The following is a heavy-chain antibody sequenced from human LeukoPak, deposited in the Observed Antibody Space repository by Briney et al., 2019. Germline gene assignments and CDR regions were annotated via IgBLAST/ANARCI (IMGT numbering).Heavy chain of an antibody. J-gene: IGHJ4*02. CDR2: IKSKTGGGTT. CDR3: TTETLLGYCSSTSCYAFDY. Sequence: PGGSLRLSCAASGFTFSNAWMTWVRQAPGKGLEWVGRIKSKTGGGTTDYAAHVKGRFTISRDDSKNTLYVQMNSLKTEDTAVYYCTTETLLGYCSSTSCYAFDYWGQGTLVTVSS. V-gene: IGHV3-15*01. D-gene: IGHD2-2*01. CDR1: GFTFSNAW.